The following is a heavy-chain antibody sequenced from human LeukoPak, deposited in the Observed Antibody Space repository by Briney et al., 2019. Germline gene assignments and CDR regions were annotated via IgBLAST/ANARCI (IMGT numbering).Heavy chain of an antibody. CDR2: ISSSSSTI. V-gene: IGHV3-48*01. CDR1: GFTFSSYC. D-gene: IGHD6-19*01. J-gene: IGHJ4*02. Sequence: PGGSLRLSCAASGFTFSSYCMNWVRQAPGKGLEWVSYISSSSSTIYYADSVKGRFTISRDNAKNPLYLQMNSLRAEDTAVYYCAREGRYSSGCFDYWGQGTLVTVSS. CDR3: AREGRYSSGCFDY.